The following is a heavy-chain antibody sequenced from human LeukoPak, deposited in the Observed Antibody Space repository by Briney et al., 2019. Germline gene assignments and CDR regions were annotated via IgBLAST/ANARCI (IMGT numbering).Heavy chain of an antibody. CDR2: IYYSGST. Sequence: SETLSLTCTVSGGSISSSSYYWGWIRQPPGKGLEWIGSIYYSGSTYYNPSLKSRVTMSVDTSKNQFSLKLSSVTAADTAVYYCARELTGQWLVRPYYYYMDVWGKGTTVTVSS. V-gene: IGHV4-39*07. J-gene: IGHJ6*03. CDR1: GGSISSSSYY. CDR3: ARELTGQWLVRPYYYYMDV. D-gene: IGHD6-19*01.